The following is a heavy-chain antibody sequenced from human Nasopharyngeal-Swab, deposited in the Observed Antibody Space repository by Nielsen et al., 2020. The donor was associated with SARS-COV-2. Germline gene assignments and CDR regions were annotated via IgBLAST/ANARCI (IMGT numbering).Heavy chain of an antibody. Sequence: WVRQAPEQRLEWMGWINAGNGNTKYSQKFQGRVTITRDTSASTAYMELSSLRSEDTAVYYCARGDYSSSWDRSYYGMDVWGQGTTVTVSS. V-gene: IGHV1-3*01. D-gene: IGHD6-13*01. CDR2: INAGNGNT. CDR3: ARGDYSSSWDRSYYGMDV. J-gene: IGHJ6*02.